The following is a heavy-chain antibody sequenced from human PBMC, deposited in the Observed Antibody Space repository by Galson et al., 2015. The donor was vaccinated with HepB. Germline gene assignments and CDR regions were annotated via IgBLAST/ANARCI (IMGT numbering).Heavy chain of an antibody. CDR1: GFTFSSYW. J-gene: IGHJ3*02. CDR2: IKQDGSEK. Sequence: SLRLSCAASGFTFSSYWMSWVRQAPGKGLEWVANIKQDGSEKYYVDSVKGRFTISRDNAKNSLYLQMNSLRAEDTAVYYCARAVNYYDSSGYSDAFDIWGQGTMVTVSS. D-gene: IGHD3-22*01. CDR3: ARAVNYYDSSGYSDAFDI. V-gene: IGHV3-7*03.